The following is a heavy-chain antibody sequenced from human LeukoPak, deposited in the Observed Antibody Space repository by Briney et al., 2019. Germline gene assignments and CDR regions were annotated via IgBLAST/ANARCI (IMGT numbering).Heavy chain of an antibody. Sequence: GGSLRLSCAASGFTFSSYAMSWVRQAPGKGLEWVANIKQDGSDKKYVDSVKGRFTISRDNAKNSLYLQMDSLRDEDTAVYYCARGGGDYWGQGTLVTVTS. CDR2: IKQDGSDK. J-gene: IGHJ4*02. V-gene: IGHV3-7*01. D-gene: IGHD1-26*01. CDR3: ARGGGDY. CDR1: GFTFSSYA.